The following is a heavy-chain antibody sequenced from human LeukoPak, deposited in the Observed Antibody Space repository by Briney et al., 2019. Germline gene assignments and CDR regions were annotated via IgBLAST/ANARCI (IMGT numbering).Heavy chain of an antibody. D-gene: IGHD2-15*01. CDR3: ARLSGIVVVVAATPS. V-gene: IGHV3-48*01. CDR2: ISSSSSTI. CDR1: GFTVSSNY. Sequence: GGSLRLSCAASGFTVSSNYMNWVRQAPGKGLEWFSYISSSSSTIYYADSVKGRFTISRDNAKNSLYLQMNSLRAEDTAVYYCARLSGIVVVVAATPSWGQGTLVTVSS. J-gene: IGHJ4*02.